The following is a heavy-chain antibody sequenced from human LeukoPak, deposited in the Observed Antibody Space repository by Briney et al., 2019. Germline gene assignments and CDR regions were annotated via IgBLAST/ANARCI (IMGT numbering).Heavy chain of an antibody. V-gene: IGHV4-59*08. Sequence: SETLSLTCTVSGGSISDYYWNWIRQPPGKGLEWIGYIYYSGSTNYNPSLKSRVTISVDTSKNQISLKLSSVTAADTAVYYCARPPLLDYWGQGTLVTVSS. CDR3: ARPPLLDY. J-gene: IGHJ4*02. CDR2: IYYSGST. CDR1: GGSISDYY.